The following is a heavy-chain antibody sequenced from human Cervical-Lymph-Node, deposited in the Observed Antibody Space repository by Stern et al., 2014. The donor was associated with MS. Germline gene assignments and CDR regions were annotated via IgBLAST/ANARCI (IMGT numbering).Heavy chain of an antibody. D-gene: IGHD5-12*01. CDR1: GGTFNNHV. CDR3: ANRDMGYTYGRHDY. Sequence: VQLVESGAEVKKPGSSVKVSCKASGGTFNNHVISWVRPARGQGLEWMGGIVPLFGTPDYARKLQGRVTITADKSTSTVHMVLSSLNREDTGIYYCANRDMGYTYGRHDYWGQGALVTVS. V-gene: IGHV1-69*06. J-gene: IGHJ4*02. CDR2: IVPLFGTP.